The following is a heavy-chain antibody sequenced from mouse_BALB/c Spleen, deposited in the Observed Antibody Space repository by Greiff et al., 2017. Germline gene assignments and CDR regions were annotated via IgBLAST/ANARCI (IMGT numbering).Heavy chain of an antibody. CDR1: GFTFSNYW. V-gene: IGHV6-6*02. CDR3: TRGAYYRSYFDY. D-gene: IGHD2-14*01. J-gene: IGHJ2*01. CDR2: IRLKSNNYAT. Sequence: EVKVEESGGGLVQPGGSLKLSCVASGFTFSNYWMNWVRQSPEKGLEWVAEIRLKSNNYATHYAESVKGRFTISRDDSKSSVYLQMNNLRAEDTGIYYCTRGAYYRSYFDYWGQGTTLTVSS.